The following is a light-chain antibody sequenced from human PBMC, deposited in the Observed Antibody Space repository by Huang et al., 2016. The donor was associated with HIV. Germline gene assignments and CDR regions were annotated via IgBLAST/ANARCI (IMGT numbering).Light chain of an antibody. V-gene: IGKV2-29*02. CDR2: EVS. J-gene: IGKJ1*01. CDR1: QSLLHSDGKTY. CDR3: MQGKHFPRT. Sequence: DIVMIQTPISLSVTPGQPASISCKSSQSLLHSDGKTYLYWYLQKPGQSPHLLIYEVSSRFSVVPDRVSGSGSGTDFTLKISRVEAEDVGVYYCMQGKHFPRTYGQGTKVEIK.